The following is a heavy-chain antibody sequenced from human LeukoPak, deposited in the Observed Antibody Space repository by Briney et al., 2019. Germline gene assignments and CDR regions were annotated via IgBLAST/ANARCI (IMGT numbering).Heavy chain of an antibody. Sequence: SETLSFTCTVSGGSISSGDYYWSWIRQPPGKGLEWIGYIYYSGSTYYNPSLKSRVTISVDTSKNQFSLKLSSVTAADTAVYYCARARGGYFDYWGQGTLVTVSS. J-gene: IGHJ4*02. CDR1: GGSISSGDYY. CDR2: IYYSGST. V-gene: IGHV4-30-4*01. CDR3: ARARGGYFDY.